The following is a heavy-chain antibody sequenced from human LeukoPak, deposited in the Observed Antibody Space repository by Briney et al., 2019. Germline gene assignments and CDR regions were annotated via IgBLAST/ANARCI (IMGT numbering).Heavy chain of an antibody. CDR2: IIPIFGTA. Sequence: SVKVSCKTSGGTFSRYGISWVRQAPGQGLEWMGGIIPIFGTANYAQKFQGRVTITADESTSTAYMELSSLRSEDTAVYYCARLVDPGTANWFDPWGQGTLVTVSS. D-gene: IGHD2-8*01. J-gene: IGHJ5*02. CDR3: ARLVDPGTANWFDP. V-gene: IGHV1-69*13. CDR1: GGTFSRYG.